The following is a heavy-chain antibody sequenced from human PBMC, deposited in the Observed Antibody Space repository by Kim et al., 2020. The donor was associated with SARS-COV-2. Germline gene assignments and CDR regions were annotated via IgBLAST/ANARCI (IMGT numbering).Heavy chain of an antibody. J-gene: IGHJ6*02. CDR2: ISGSGGST. Sequence: GGSLRLSCAASGFTFSSYAMSWVRQAPGKGLEWVSAISGSGGSTYYADSVKGRFTISRDNSKNTLYLQMNSLRAEDTAVYYCATGSGSYFGMDVWGQGTTVTVSS. CDR1: GFTFSSYA. CDR3: ATGSGSYFGMDV. V-gene: IGHV3-23*01. D-gene: IGHD3-10*01.